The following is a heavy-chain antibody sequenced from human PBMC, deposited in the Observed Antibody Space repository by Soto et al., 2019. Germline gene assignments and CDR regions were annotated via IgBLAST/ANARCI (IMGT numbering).Heavy chain of an antibody. D-gene: IGHD2-2*01. J-gene: IGHJ6*02. V-gene: IGHV3-30-3*01. CDR1: GFTFSSYA. CDR3: AKAPAASGMDV. CDR2: ISYDGSNK. Sequence: QVQLVESGGGVVQPGRSLRLSSAASGFTFSSYAMHWVRQAPGKGLEWVAVISYDGSNKYYADSVKGRFTISRDNSKNTLYLQMNSLRAEDTAVYYCAKAPAASGMDVWGQGTTVTVSS.